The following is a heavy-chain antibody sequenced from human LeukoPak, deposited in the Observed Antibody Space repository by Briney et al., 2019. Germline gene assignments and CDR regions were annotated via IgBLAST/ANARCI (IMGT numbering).Heavy chain of an antibody. V-gene: IGHV3-30*12. D-gene: IGHD6-13*01. Sequence: GRSLRLSCAASGFRFSNYVIHWVRQAPGKGLEWVAVISYDGSKQYYVHSVKGRFTISRDNYKNTLYLQMNSLRDEDTAVYYCARGGSYTSSWYVYKWFDPWGQGTRVTVSS. CDR3: ARGGSYTSSWYVYKWFDP. J-gene: IGHJ5*02. CDR1: GFRFSNYV. CDR2: ISYDGSKQ.